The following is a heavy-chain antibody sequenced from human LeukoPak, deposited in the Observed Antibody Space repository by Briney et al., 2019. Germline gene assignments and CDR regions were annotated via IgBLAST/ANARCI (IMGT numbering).Heavy chain of an antibody. V-gene: IGHV4-31*03. CDR3: ARAHIVVVPAATPLFDY. Sequence: SETLSLTCTVSGGSISSGGYYWSWIRQHPGKGLEWLGYIYYSGSTYYNPSLKSRVTISVDTSKNQFSLKLSSVTAADTAVYYCARAHIVVVPAATPLFDYWGQGTLVTVSS. CDR1: GGSISSGGYY. CDR2: IYYSGST. D-gene: IGHD2-2*01. J-gene: IGHJ4*02.